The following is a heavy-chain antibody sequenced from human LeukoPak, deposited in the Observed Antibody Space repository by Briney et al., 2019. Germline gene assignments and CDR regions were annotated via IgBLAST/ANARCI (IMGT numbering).Heavy chain of an antibody. Sequence: GGSLRLSCAASGFTFSIYGVHWVRQAPGKGLEWVAVISSDGSSKYYADSVKGRFTISRDNFKNTLYLRMNSLRAEDTAVYYCARSIAVAGPNPLFDYWGQGTLVTVSS. CDR2: ISSDGSSK. D-gene: IGHD6-19*01. V-gene: IGHV3-30*03. J-gene: IGHJ4*02. CDR3: ARSIAVAGPNPLFDY. CDR1: GFTFSIYG.